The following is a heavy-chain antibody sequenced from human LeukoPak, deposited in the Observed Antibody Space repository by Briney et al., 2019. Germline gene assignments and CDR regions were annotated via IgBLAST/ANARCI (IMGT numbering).Heavy chain of an antibody. J-gene: IGHJ4*02. CDR2: ISAYSGNS. V-gene: IGHV1-18*01. CDR3: ARESIVGATFDY. D-gene: IGHD1-26*01. Sequence: ASVKVSCKASGYTFTSYGISWVRQAPGQGLEWMGWISAYSGNSNYTQKLQGRVTMTTDTSTSTAYMELRSLRSDDTAVYYCARESIVGATFDYWGQGTLVTVSS. CDR1: GYTFTSYG.